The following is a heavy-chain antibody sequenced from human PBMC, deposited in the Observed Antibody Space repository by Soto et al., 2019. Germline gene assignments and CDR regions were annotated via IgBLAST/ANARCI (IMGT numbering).Heavy chain of an antibody. CDR2: ISGSGGST. CDR1: GFTFSSYA. D-gene: IGHD3-9*01. CDR3: AKSKIPYYDILTGSTQGYYYYMDV. V-gene: IGHV3-23*01. Sequence: GGSLSLSCAASGFTFSSYAMSWVRQAPGKGLEWVSAISGSGGSTYYADSVKGRFTISRDNSKNTLYLQMNSLRAEDTAVYYCAKSKIPYYDILTGSTQGYYYYMDVWGKGTTVTVSS. J-gene: IGHJ6*03.